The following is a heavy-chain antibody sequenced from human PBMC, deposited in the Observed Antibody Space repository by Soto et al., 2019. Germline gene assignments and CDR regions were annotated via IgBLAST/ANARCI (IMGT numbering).Heavy chain of an antibody. Sequence: GSVKVSCKASGYTFIGYYMHWVRQAPGQGLEWIGWIHPTTDDTKYAEKFRGRVTVTRETSITTVYMELSGLRSDDTAVYYCARIYNSGSFFRYWGQGTMVTGSS. V-gene: IGHV1-2*02. CDR1: GYTFIGYY. D-gene: IGHD3-10*01. CDR2: IHPTTDDT. CDR3: ARIYNSGSFFRY. J-gene: IGHJ4*02.